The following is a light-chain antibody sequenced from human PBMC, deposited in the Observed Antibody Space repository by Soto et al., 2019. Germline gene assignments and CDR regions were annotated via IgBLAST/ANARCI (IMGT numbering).Light chain of an antibody. CDR2: AAS. J-gene: IGKJ1*01. Sequence: DIQMTQSPSSLSASVGDRVPITCRASQSISNYLNWYQQKPGKAPKLLIYAASSMQSGVPSRFSGSGSETDFTLTISSLQPDDSATYYCQQSFSLLWTFGQGTKVEV. V-gene: IGKV1-39*01. CDR3: QQSFSLLWT. CDR1: QSISNY.